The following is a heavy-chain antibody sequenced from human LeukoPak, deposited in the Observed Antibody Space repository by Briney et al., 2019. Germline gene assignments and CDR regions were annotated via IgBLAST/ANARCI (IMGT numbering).Heavy chain of an antibody. CDR1: GDSISSYY. CDR3: ASNPYYYDSSGYSRFDP. V-gene: IGHV4-59*12. Sequence: SETLSLTCTVSGDSISSYYCSWIRQPPGKGLEWIGSIYYSGSTYYNPSLKSRVTISVDTSKNQFSLKLSSVTAADTAVYYCASNPYYYDSSGYSRFDPWGQGTLVTVSS. CDR2: IYYSGST. D-gene: IGHD3-22*01. J-gene: IGHJ5*02.